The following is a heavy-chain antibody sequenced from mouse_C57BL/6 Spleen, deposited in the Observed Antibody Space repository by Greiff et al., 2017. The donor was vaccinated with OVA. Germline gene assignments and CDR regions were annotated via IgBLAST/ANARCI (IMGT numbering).Heavy chain of an antibody. Sequence: QVQLQQPGAELVKPGASVKLSCKASGYTFTSYWMHWVKQRPGQGLEWIGMIHPNSGSTNYNKKFKSKATLTVDKSSSTAYMQLSSLTSEDSAVYYCARLGYDGYFDYWGQGTTLTVSS. D-gene: IGHD2-3*01. CDR3: ARLGYDGYFDY. V-gene: IGHV1-64*01. CDR1: GYTFTSYW. J-gene: IGHJ2*01. CDR2: IHPNSGST.